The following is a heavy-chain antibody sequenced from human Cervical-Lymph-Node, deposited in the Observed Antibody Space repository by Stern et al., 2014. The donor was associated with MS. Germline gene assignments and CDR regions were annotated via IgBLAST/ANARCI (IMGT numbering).Heavy chain of an antibody. J-gene: IGHJ3*02. Sequence: EVQLVESGPEVKKPGESLKISCKGSGYTFTTYWIAWVRQMPGKGLECMGIIDPGDSDTIYSPSFQGQVTMSAAKSISTAYLQWSSLKASDTAMYYCARQPYCAGACYSRGRSNAFDIWGQGTMVTVSS. CDR3: ARQPYCAGACYSRGRSNAFDI. D-gene: IGHD2-21*02. CDR2: IDPGDSDT. CDR1: GYTFTTYW. V-gene: IGHV5-51*01.